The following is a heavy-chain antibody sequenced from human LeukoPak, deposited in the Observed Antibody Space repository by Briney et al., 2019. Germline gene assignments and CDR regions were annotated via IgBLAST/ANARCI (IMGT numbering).Heavy chain of an antibody. J-gene: IGHJ4*02. V-gene: IGHV3-30-3*01. CDR1: GFTFSSYA. CDR2: ISYDGSNK. CDR3: ARDTVDTAMTEAGDY. Sequence: PGGSLRISCSASGFTFSSYAMHWVRQAPGKGLEWVAVISYDGSNKYYADSVKGRFTISRDNSKNTLYLQMNSLRAEDTAVYYCARDTVDTAMTEAGDYWGQGTLVTVSS. D-gene: IGHD5-18*01.